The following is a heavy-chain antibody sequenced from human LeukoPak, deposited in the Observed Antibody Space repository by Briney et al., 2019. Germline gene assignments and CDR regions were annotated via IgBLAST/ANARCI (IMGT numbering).Heavy chain of an antibody. CDR3: ARGGDFDY. CDR1: GFTLSSYG. V-gene: IGHV3-33*01. D-gene: IGHD3-10*01. Sequence: PGGSLRLSCAASGFTLSSYGMHWVRQAPGKGPEWVAVIWYDGSNKYYADSVKGRFTISRDNSKNTLYLQMNSLRAEDTAVYYCARGGDFDYWGQGTLVTVSS. CDR2: IWYDGSNK. J-gene: IGHJ4*02.